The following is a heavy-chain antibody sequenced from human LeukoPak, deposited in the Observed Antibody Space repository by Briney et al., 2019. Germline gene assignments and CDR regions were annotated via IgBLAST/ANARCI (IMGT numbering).Heavy chain of an antibody. Sequence: ASVKVSCKASGGTFSSYAISWVRQAPGQGLGWMGGIIPIFGTANYAQKFQGRVTITADESTSTAYMELSSLRSEDTAVYYCASATIVGATEDAFDIWGQGTMVTVSS. J-gene: IGHJ3*02. CDR3: ASATIVGATEDAFDI. V-gene: IGHV1-69*13. CDR2: IIPIFGTA. CDR1: GGTFSSYA. D-gene: IGHD1-26*01.